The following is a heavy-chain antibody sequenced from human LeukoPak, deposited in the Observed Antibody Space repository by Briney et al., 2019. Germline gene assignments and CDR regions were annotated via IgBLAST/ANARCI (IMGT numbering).Heavy chain of an antibody. Sequence: PSETLSLTCAVHGVSFSGNYWSWIRQSPKKGLEWIGEIYHSRYTTYNPSLKSRVTISADTSENQLSLRLTSVTAADTALYYCARIRCSPTDNTCYNYWGQGTLVTVSS. CDR1: GVSFSGNY. J-gene: IGHJ4*02. D-gene: IGHD2/OR15-2a*01. CDR2: IYHSRYT. V-gene: IGHV4-34*01. CDR3: ARIRCSPTDNTCYNY.